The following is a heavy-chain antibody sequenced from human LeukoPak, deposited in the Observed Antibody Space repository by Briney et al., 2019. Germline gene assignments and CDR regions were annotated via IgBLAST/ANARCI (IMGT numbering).Heavy chain of an antibody. CDR3: AGISSTSPYDYYYYYMDV. Sequence: GGSLRLSCAASGFTFSSYAMSWVRQAPGKGLEWVSASSGSGGSTYYADSVKGRFTISRDNSKNTLYLQMNSLRAEDTAVYYCAGISSTSPYDYYYYYMDVWGKGTTVTVSS. J-gene: IGHJ6*03. D-gene: IGHD2-2*01. CDR2: SSGSGGST. CDR1: GFTFSSYA. V-gene: IGHV3-23*01.